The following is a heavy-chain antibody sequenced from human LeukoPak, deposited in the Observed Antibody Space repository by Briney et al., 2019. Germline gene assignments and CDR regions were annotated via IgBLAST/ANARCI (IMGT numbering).Heavy chain of an antibody. Sequence: GASVKVSCKASGYTFTGYYMHWVRQAPGQGLEWMGWINPNSGGTNYAQKFQGRVTMTRDTSISTAYTELSRLRSDDTAVYYCARDLAMFGGFGPWFDPWGQGTLVTVSS. CDR1: GYTFTGYY. J-gene: IGHJ5*02. CDR3: ARDLAMFGGFGPWFDP. D-gene: IGHD3-10*01. CDR2: INPNSGGT. V-gene: IGHV1-2*02.